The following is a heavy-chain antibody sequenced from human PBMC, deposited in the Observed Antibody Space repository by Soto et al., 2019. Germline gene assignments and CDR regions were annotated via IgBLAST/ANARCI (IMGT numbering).Heavy chain of an antibody. Sequence: PGESLKISCKGSVYSFTSYWIGWVRQMPGKGLEWMGIIYPGDSDTRYSPSFQGQVTISADKSISTAYLQWSSLKASGTAMYYCATHFSPIHTLTSGGLGDYAWGSYRYTGGWGAFDIWGQGTMVTVSS. CDR2: IYPGDSDT. J-gene: IGHJ3*02. V-gene: IGHV5-51*01. D-gene: IGHD3-16*02. CDR3: ATHFSPIHTLTSGGLGDYAWGSYRYTGGWGAFDI. CDR1: VYSFTSYW.